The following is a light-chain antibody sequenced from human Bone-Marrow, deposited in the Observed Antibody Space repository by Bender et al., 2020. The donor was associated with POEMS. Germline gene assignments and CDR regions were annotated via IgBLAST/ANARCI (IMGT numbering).Light chain of an antibody. V-gene: IGLV2-23*01. CDR1: SSDVGSYGL. J-gene: IGLJ1*01. CDR3: CSYVGVGV. Sequence: QSALTQAAAVSGSPGQSITISCTGASSDVGSYGLVSWYQQHPGKAPKLVIYEGTERPSGVSNRFSASKSGNTASLTISGLQAEDEADYYCCSYVGVGVFGSGTRVTV. CDR2: EGT.